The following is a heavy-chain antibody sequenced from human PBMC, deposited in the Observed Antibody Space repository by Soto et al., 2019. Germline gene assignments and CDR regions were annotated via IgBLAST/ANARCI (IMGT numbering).Heavy chain of an antibody. CDR1: GFTFNSYA. J-gene: IGHJ4*02. CDR3: AKDWVSSGRRYFDY. Sequence: PGGSLRLSCAASGFTFNSYAMSRVRQAPGKGLEWVSSISGSGVSTYYADSVKGRFAISRDNSRNTLYLQMNSLRAEDTALYYCAKDWVSSGRRYFDYWGQGTLVTVSS. CDR2: ISGSGVST. V-gene: IGHV3-23*01. D-gene: IGHD6-19*01.